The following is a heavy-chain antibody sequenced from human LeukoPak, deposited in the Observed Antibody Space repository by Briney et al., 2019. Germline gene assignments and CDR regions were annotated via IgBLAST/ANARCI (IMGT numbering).Heavy chain of an antibody. CDR3: ACGYSSSLNGMDV. Sequence: ASVKVSCKASGYSFTTYAMNWVRQAPGQGLEWMGWINTNTGNPTYAQGFTGRFVFSLDTSVSTAYLQTSSLKAEDTAVYYCACGYSSSLNGMDVWGQGTTVTVSS. CDR1: GYSFTTYA. D-gene: IGHD6-13*01. J-gene: IGHJ6*02. V-gene: IGHV7-4-1*02. CDR2: INTNTGNP.